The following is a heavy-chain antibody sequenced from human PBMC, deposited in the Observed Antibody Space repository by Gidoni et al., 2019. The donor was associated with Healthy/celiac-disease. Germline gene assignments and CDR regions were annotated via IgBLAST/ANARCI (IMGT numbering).Heavy chain of an antibody. Sequence: QVQLVESGGGVVQPGRSLRLYCVDSGFTFRSYARHGVRQAPGKGLGGVAVISYDGSNKYYADSVKGRFTISRDNSKNTLYLQMNSLRAEDTAVYYCARDPSSSWFRGFDYWGQGTLVTVSS. CDR3: ARDPSSSWFRGFDY. CDR1: GFTFRSYA. V-gene: IGHV3-30-3*01. J-gene: IGHJ4*02. CDR2: ISYDGSNK. D-gene: IGHD6-13*01.